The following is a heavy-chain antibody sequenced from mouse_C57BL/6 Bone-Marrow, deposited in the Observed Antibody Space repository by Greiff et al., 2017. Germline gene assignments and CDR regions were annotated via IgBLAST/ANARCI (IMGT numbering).Heavy chain of an antibody. Sequence: QVQLQQPGAELVKPGASVKMSCKASGYTFTSYWITWVKQRPGQGLAWIGDIYPTSGRTNYNEKFKSKAILTVDTSSNTAYMQLSSLTSGDSAVFDWARAGPRGRGVDYWGRGTTRTGSS. V-gene: IGHV1-55*01. D-gene: IGHD3-3*01. CDR3: ARAGPRGRGVDY. J-gene: IGHJ2*01. CDR2: IYPTSGRT. CDR1: GYTFTSYW.